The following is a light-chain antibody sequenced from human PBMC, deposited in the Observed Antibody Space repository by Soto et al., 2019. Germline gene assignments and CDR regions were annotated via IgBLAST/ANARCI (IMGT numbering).Light chain of an antibody. J-gene: IGLJ1*01. CDR3: QSYDSSLSGFYV. V-gene: IGLV1-40*01. Sequence: QSVLTQPPSVSGAPGQRVTISCTGSSSNIGAGYDVNWYQQLPGAAPKLLIFGNSNRPSGVPDRFSGSKSGTSASLAITGLPAEDEADYFFQSYDSSLSGFYVFGTGTKLTVL. CDR2: GNS. CDR1: SSNIGAGYD.